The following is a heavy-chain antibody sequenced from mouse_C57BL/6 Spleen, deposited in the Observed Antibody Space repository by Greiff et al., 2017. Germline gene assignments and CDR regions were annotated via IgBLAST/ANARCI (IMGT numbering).Heavy chain of an antibody. CDR3: ARPLWFDY. J-gene: IGHJ2*01. CDR2: INPNNGGT. V-gene: IGHV1-26*01. D-gene: IGHD1-1*02. Sequence: EVQLQQSGSELVKPGASVKISCKASGYTFTDYYMNWVKQSHGKSLEWIGDINPNNGGTSYNQKFKGKATLTVDKSSSTAYMELRSLTSEDSAVYYCARPLWFDYWGQGTTLTVSS. CDR1: GYTFTDYY.